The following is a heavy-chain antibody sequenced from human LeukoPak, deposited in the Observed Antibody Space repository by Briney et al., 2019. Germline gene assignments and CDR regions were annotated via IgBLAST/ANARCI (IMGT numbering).Heavy chain of an antibody. D-gene: IGHD5-24*01. CDR1: GDSVSSNSAA. Sequence: SQTLSLTCAISGDSVSSNSAAWNRIRQSPSRGLEWLGRTYYRSKWYNDYAVSVRSRITINADTSKNQFSLHLNSVTPEDTAVYYCVRSRDGYLTAFDPWGQGTLVTVSS. CDR3: VRSRDGYLTAFDP. CDR2: TYYRSKWYN. V-gene: IGHV6-1*01. J-gene: IGHJ5*02.